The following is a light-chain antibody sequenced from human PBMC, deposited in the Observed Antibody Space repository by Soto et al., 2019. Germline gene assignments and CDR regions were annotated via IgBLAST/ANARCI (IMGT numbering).Light chain of an antibody. CDR3: SSYTGSSTSVV. Sequence: QSVLTQPASVSGSPGQSITISCTGTSSDVGGYNYVSWYQQHPGKAPKLMIYEVSNRPSGVSNRFSGSKSGNTASQTISGLQAEDEADYYCSSYTGSSTSVVFGGGTKLTVL. J-gene: IGLJ2*01. CDR2: EVS. CDR1: SSDVGGYNY. V-gene: IGLV2-14*01.